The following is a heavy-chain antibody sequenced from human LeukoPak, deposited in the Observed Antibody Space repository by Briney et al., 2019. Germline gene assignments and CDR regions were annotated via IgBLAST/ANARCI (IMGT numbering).Heavy chain of an antibody. D-gene: IGHD3-22*01. CDR1: GGSFSGCY. CDR2: IYYSGST. CDR3: ARVPTPFYYDSSGWIFDY. J-gene: IGHJ4*02. V-gene: IGHV4-39*01. Sequence: PSETLSLTCAVYGGSFSGCYWGWIRQPPGKGLEWIGSIYYSGSTYYNPSLKSRVTISVDTSKNQFSLKLSSVTAADTAVYYCARVPTPFYYDSSGWIFDYWGQGTLVTVSS.